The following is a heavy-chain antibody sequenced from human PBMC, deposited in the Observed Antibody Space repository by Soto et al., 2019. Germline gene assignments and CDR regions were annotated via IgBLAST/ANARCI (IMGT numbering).Heavy chain of an antibody. Sequence: QVQLQQWGAGLLKPSETLSLTCAVYGGSFSTYYWSWIRQTPGKGLEWIGESSHSGSTNYNPSLKSRVTISVDSSKNQFSLNLNSVTAAYTAVYYCARGLRASYGVRLSYSYYGMDVWGQGTTVTVSS. CDR1: GGSFSTYY. CDR2: SSHSGST. V-gene: IGHV4-34*01. D-gene: IGHD3-10*01. CDR3: ARGLRASYGVRLSYSYYGMDV. J-gene: IGHJ6*02.